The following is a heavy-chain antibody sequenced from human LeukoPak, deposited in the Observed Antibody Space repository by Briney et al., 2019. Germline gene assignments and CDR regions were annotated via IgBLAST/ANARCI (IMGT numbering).Heavy chain of an antibody. D-gene: IGHD6-19*01. CDR3: ARVAPYSSGWYWFDS. V-gene: IGHV1-2*02. Sequence: ASVKVSCKASGYTFTGYYMHRVRQAPGQGLEWMGWINPNSGGTNYAQKFQGRVTMTRDTSISTAYMELSRLRSDDTAVYYCARVAPYSSGWYWFDSWGQGTLVTVSS. J-gene: IGHJ5*01. CDR1: GYTFTGYY. CDR2: INPNSGGT.